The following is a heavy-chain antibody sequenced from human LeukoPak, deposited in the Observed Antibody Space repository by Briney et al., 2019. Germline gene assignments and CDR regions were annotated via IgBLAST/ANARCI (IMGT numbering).Heavy chain of an antibody. Sequence: GGSLRLSCAASGFTFSSYSMNWVRQAPGKGLEWVSSISSSSSYIYYADSVKGRFTISRDNAKNSLYLQMNSLRAEDTAVYYCAKDRYYDILTGYSGVGAFDIWGQGTMVTVSS. J-gene: IGHJ3*02. CDR3: AKDRYYDILTGYSGVGAFDI. CDR1: GFTFSSYS. CDR2: ISSSSSYI. D-gene: IGHD3-9*01. V-gene: IGHV3-21*04.